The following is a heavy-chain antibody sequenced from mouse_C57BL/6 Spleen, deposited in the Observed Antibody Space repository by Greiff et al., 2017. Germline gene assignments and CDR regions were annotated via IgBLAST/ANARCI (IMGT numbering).Heavy chain of an antibody. CDR1: GFTFSSYG. D-gene: IGHD2-3*01. J-gene: IGHJ4*01. CDR3: ARQRGYEGYAMDY. Sequence: EVQLVESGGDLVKPGGSLKLSCAASGFTFSSYGMSWVRQTPDNRLAWVATIRGGGSYTYYPDSMKGRFTISRDNAKNTLYLQMSSLKSEDTAMYYCARQRGYEGYAMDYWGEGASVTVSS. V-gene: IGHV5-6*01. CDR2: IRGGGSYT.